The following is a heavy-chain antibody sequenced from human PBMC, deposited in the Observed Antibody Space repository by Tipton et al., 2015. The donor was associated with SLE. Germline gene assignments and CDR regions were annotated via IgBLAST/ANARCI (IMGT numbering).Heavy chain of an antibody. Sequence: LSLTCAVSGFSISSGYYWGWFRQPPGKGLEWIGTIYHSGNTFYNPSLKSRLTLSVDTSKNQFSLKLNSVTAADTAVYYCARGGPSSKWLDPWGRGTQVTVSS. CDR2: IYHSGNT. J-gene: IGHJ5*02. D-gene: IGHD6-6*01. CDR1: GFSISSGYY. CDR3: ARGGPSSKWLDP. V-gene: IGHV4-38-2*01.